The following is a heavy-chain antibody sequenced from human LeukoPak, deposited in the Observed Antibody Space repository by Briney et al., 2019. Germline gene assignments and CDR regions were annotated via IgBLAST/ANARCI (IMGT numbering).Heavy chain of an antibody. D-gene: IGHD5-12*01. V-gene: IGHV4-34*01. CDR1: GGSISSYY. Sequence: SETLSLTCTVSGGSISSYYWSWIRQPPGKGLEWIGEINHSGSTNYNPSLKSRVTISVDTSKNQFSLKLSSATAADTAVYYCARRSGYDSAGYYFDYWGQGTLVTVSS. J-gene: IGHJ4*02. CDR3: ARRSGYDSAGYYFDY. CDR2: INHSGST.